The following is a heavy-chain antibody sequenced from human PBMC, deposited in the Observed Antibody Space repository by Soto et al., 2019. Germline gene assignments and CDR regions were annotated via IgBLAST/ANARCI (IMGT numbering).Heavy chain of an antibody. CDR3: ARDLRPPRDRYYYYGMDV. V-gene: IGHV6-1*01. Sequence: SQTLSLTCAISGDSVSSNSAAWNWIRQSPSRSLEWLGRTYYRSKWYNDYAVSVKSRITINPDTSKNQFSLQLNSVTPEDTAVYYCARDLRPPRDRYYYYGMDVWGQGTTVTVSS. CDR2: TYYRSKWYN. J-gene: IGHJ6*02. D-gene: IGHD2-21*02. CDR1: GDSVSSNSAA.